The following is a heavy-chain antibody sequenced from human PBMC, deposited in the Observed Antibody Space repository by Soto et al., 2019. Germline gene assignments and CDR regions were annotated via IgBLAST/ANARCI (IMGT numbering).Heavy chain of an antibody. V-gene: IGHV4-59*08. CDR1: GASISGYH. CDR2: LYYTGST. D-gene: IGHD1-1*01. J-gene: IGHJ5*02. Sequence: QVQLQESGPGLVKPSETLSLTCTVSGASISGYHWGWIRQPPGKGLTWIGDLYYTGSTPYNPSLQRRVSRSVDTANNKFYVNLNSETDTQTAMEYGARGFAKGRYAYCFDRWGQGPLATVSS. CDR3: ARGFAKGRYAYCFDR.